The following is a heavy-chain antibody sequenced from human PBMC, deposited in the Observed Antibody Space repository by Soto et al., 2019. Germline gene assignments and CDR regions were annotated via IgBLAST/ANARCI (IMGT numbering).Heavy chain of an antibody. CDR2: IRSKGYGGTT. CDR3: ARVGSASLMVVVIADH. V-gene: IGHV3-49*03. J-gene: IGHJ4*02. Sequence: GGSLRLSCTTSRFTFGDYAMSWFRQAPGKGLEWVGFIRSKGYGGTTQYAASVKGRFTISRDDSESIAYLQMDSLKTEDTALYYCARVGSASLMVVVIADHWGQGTQVTVSS. CDR1: RFTFGDYA. D-gene: IGHD3-22*01.